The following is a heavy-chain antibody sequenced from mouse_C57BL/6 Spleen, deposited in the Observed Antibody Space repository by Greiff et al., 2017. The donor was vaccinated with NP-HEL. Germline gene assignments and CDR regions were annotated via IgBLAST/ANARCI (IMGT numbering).Heavy chain of an antibody. V-gene: IGHV14-4*01. J-gene: IGHJ4*01. CDR1: GFNFKDDY. CDR3: TTEGSRAMDY. Sequence: VQLQQSGAELVRPGASVKLSCTASGFNFKDDYMHWVKQRPEQGLEWIGWIDPENGDTEYASKFQGKATITADTTSNTAYLQLSSLTSEDTAVYYCTTEGSRAMDYWGQGTSVTVSS. CDR2: IDPENGDT. D-gene: IGHD1-1*01.